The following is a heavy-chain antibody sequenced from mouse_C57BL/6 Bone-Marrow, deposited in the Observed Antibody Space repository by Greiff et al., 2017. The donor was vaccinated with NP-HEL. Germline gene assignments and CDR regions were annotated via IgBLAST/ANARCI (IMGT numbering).Heavy chain of an antibody. Sequence: EVMLVESGGDLVKPGGSLKLSCAASGFTFSSYGMSWVRQTPDKRLEWVATISSGGSYTYYPDSVKGRFTISRDNAKNTLYLQMSSLKSEDTAMYYCARLVTTVVENYAMDYWGQGTSVTVSS. CDR2: ISSGGSYT. D-gene: IGHD1-1*01. J-gene: IGHJ4*01. CDR1: GFTFSSYG. V-gene: IGHV5-6*01. CDR3: ARLVTTVVENYAMDY.